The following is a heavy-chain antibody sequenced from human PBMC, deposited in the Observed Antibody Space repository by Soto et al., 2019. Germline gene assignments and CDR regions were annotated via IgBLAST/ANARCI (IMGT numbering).Heavy chain of an antibody. V-gene: IGHV6-1*01. CDR3: ARDPYGSGSYLSQANWFDP. J-gene: IGHJ5*02. Sequence: SQTLSLTCAISGDSVSSNSAAWNWIRQSPSRGLEWLGRTYYRSKWYNDYAVSVKSRITISPDTSKNQLSLHMNSVTPEETAVYYCARDPYGSGSYLSQANWFDPWGQGTLVTVSS. CDR2: TYYRSKWYN. CDR1: GDSVSSNSAA. D-gene: IGHD3-10*01.